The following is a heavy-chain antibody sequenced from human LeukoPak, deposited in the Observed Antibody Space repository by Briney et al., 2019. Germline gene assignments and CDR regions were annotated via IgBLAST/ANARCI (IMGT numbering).Heavy chain of an antibody. V-gene: IGHV1-18*01. J-gene: IGHJ4*02. Sequence: ASVKVSCKASGYTFTSYGISWVRQAPGQGLEWMGWISAYNGNTNYAQKLQGRATMTTDTSTSTAYMELRSLRSDDTAVYYCARGKADYVWGSYLSRWDYWGQGTLVTVSS. CDR1: GYTFTSYG. CDR2: ISAYNGNT. D-gene: IGHD3-16*01. CDR3: ARGKADYVWGSYLSRWDY.